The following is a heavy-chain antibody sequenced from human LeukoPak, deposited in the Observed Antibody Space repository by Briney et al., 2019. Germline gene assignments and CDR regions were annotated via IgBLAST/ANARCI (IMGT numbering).Heavy chain of an antibody. V-gene: IGHV4-30-2*01. CDR1: GGSISSGGYS. CDR2: IYHSGST. D-gene: IGHD4-17*01. CDR3: ARYGDHGYFDL. Sequence: SETLSLTRAVSGGSISSGGYSWSWIRQPPGKGLEWIGYIYHSGSTYYNPSLKSRVTISVDRSKNQFSLKLSSVTAADTAVYYCARYGDHGYFDLWGRGTLVTVSS. J-gene: IGHJ2*01.